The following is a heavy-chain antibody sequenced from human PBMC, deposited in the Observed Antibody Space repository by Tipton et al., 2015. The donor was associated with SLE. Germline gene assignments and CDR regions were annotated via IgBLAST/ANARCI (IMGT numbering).Heavy chain of an antibody. CDR1: GGSISSYY. CDR3: ARTKSSGAVGWYFDL. CDR2: IYYSGST. D-gene: IGHD2-15*01. V-gene: IGHV4-59*01. Sequence: TLSLTCTVSGGSISSYYWSWIRQPPGKGLEWIGYIYYSGSTNYNPSLKSRVTISVDTSKNQFSLRLSSVTAADTAVYYCARTKSSGAVGWYFDLWGRGPLVTVSS. J-gene: IGHJ2*01.